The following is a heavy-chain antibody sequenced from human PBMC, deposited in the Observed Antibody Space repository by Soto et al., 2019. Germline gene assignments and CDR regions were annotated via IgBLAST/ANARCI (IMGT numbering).Heavy chain of an antibody. CDR1: GYTFTSYA. D-gene: IGHD1-26*01. CDR3: ARSVIGGSYPNYYYYGMDV. Sequence: ASVKVSCKASGYTFTSYAMHWVRQAPGQRLEWMGWINAGNGNTKYSQKFQGRVTITRDASASTAYMELSSLRSEDTAVYYCARSVIGGSYPNYYYYGMDVWGQGTTVTVSS. J-gene: IGHJ6*02. CDR2: INAGNGNT. V-gene: IGHV1-3*01.